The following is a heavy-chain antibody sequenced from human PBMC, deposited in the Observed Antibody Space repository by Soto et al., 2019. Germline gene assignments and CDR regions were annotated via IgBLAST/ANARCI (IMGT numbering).Heavy chain of an antibody. V-gene: IGHV3-9*01. CDR2: ISWNSRSV. Sequence: GGSLRLSCEASGFTFDDYAMHWVRQAPGRGLEWVSGISWNSRSVGYADSVKGRFTISRDNAKKSLFLQMGSLTTEDTALYFCSKSTSYAYVGPSTALAVWGQGTLVTVSS. J-gene: IGHJ4*03. D-gene: IGHD3-16*01. CDR1: GFTFDDYA. CDR3: SKSTSYAYVGPSTALAV.